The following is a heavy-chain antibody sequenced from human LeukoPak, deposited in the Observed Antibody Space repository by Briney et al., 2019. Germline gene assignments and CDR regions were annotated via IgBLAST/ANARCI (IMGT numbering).Heavy chain of an antibody. CDR2: INPNSGGT. D-gene: IGHD3-22*01. V-gene: IGHV1-2*02. Sequence: ASAKVSCKASGYTFTGYYMHWVRQAPGQGLEWMGWINPNSGGTNYAQKFQGRVTMTRDTSISTAYMELSRLRSDDTAVYYCARVYYDSSGYRSWGQGTLVTVSS. CDR1: GYTFTGYY. CDR3: ARVYYDSSGYRS. J-gene: IGHJ4*02.